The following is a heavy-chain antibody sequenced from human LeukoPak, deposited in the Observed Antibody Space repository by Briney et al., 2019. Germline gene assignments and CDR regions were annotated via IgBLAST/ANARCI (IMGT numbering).Heavy chain of an antibody. CDR1: GYTFTSYY. CDR2: IKPDGGSK. D-gene: IGHD3-10*01. Sequence: ASVKVSCKASGYTFTSYYMHWVRQAPGQGLEWMGIIKPDGGSKSYAEKVQGRVTMTRDTAKSTVYLELSSLRSEDTAVYYCARDRGNYSGSGRLTHAFDIWGQGTMVTVSS. V-gene: IGHV1-46*01. J-gene: IGHJ3*02. CDR3: ARDRGNYSGSGRLTHAFDI.